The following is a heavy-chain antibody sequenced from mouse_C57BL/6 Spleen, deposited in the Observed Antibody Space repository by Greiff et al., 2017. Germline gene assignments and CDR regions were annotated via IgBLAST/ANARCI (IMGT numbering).Heavy chain of an antibody. CDR2: ISSGGSYT. CDR3: ASQGDYELVFDY. J-gene: IGHJ2*01. CDR1: GFTFSSYG. D-gene: IGHD2-4*01. Sequence: EVKLVESGGDLVKPGGSLKLSCAASGFTFSSYGMSWVRQTPDKRLEWVATISSGGSYTYYPDSVKGRFTISRDNAKNTLYLQMSSLKSEDTAMYYSASQGDYELVFDYWGQGTTLTVSS. V-gene: IGHV5-6*01.